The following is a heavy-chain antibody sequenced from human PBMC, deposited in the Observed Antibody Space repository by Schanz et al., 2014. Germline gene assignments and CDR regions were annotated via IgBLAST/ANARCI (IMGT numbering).Heavy chain of an antibody. Sequence: QVQLVQSGAEVKKPGSSVTVSCKASGGTFSSFAIFWVRQAPGQGLEWMGTIIPILDITNYAQKFQGRVTITADKSTSTAYMELSNRRSEDTAVYYCARAGQDYSDSSGYATYYFGNWGQGTLVTVSS. CDR1: GGTFSSFA. CDR3: ARAGQDYSDSSGYATYYFGN. CDR2: IIPILDIT. D-gene: IGHD3-22*01. J-gene: IGHJ4*02. V-gene: IGHV1-69*04.